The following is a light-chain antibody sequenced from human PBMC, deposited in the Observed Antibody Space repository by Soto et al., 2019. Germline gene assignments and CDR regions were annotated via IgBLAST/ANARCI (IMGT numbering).Light chain of an antibody. CDR3: QQSYSTPRP. Sequence: QLTLSPSSVSTSERDRVTITCRASQGISSYLAWYQQKPGKAPKLLIYAASTLQSGVPSRFSGSGSGTDFTLTISSLQPEDFATYYCQQSYSTPRPFGQRTKVAIK. V-gene: IGKV1-39*01. CDR1: QGISSY. CDR2: AAS. J-gene: IGKJ1*01.